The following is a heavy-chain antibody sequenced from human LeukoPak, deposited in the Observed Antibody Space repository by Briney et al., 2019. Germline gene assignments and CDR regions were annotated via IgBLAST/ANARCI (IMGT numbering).Heavy chain of an antibody. CDR2: TNWDGGRT. D-gene: IGHD3-9*01. Sequence: GGSLRLSCAASGFTFDDYAMSWVRQTPGKGLEWVSGTNWDGGRTGYADSVKGRFTISRDNAKNSLYLQMNSLRVEDTAMYYCARDKFESYYYYMDVWGKGTTVTVSS. CDR3: ARDKFESYYYYMDV. CDR1: GFTFDDYA. V-gene: IGHV3-20*04. J-gene: IGHJ6*03.